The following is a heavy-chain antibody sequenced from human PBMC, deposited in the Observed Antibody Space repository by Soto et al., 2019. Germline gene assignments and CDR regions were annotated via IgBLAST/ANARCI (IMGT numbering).Heavy chain of an antibody. V-gene: IGHV4-30-4*01. D-gene: IGHD5-18*01. J-gene: IGHJ5*02. CDR2: IYYSGST. CDR3: AADTANWFDP. CDR1: GGSISSGDYY. Sequence: SETLSLTCTVSGGSISSGDYYWSWIRQPPGKGLEWIGYIYYSGSTYYNPSLKSRVTISVDTSKNQFSLKLSSVTAADTAVYYCAADTANWFDPWGQGTLVTVPQ.